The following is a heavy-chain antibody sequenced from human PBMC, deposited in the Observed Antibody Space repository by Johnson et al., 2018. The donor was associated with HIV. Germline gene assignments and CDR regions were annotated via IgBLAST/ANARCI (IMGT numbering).Heavy chain of an antibody. V-gene: IGHV3-53*01. J-gene: IGHJ3*02. Sequence: VQLVESGGGLIQPGGSLRLSCAASGFSVSSDYMNWVRQAPGKGLEWVSVIYSSGSTYYTDSVKGRFTISRDNSKNTLYLQMNSLRAGDTAVYYCARAGDAFDIWGQGTMVTVSS. CDR1: GFSVSSDY. CDR3: ARAGDAFDI. CDR2: IYSSGST.